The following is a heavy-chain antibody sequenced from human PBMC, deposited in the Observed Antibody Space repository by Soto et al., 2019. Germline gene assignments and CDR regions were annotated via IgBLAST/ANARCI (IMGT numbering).Heavy chain of an antibody. V-gene: IGHV1-69*06. Sequence: PSVKVSCKASGGTFSSYAISWVRQAPGQGLEWMGGIIPIFGTANYAQKFQGRVTITADKSTSTAYMELSSLRSEDTAVYYCAGERGDSSSWYSGYYYYYGMDVWGQGTTVTVSS. CDR1: GGTFSSYA. D-gene: IGHD6-13*01. CDR2: IIPIFGTA. J-gene: IGHJ6*02. CDR3: AGERGDSSSWYSGYYYYYGMDV.